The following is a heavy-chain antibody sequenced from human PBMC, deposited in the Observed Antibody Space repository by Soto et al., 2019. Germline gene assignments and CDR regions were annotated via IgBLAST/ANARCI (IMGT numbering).Heavy chain of an antibody. D-gene: IGHD3-10*01. CDR2: INDSGDI. V-gene: IGHV4-34*01. Sequence: QVQLQQWGAGLLKPSETLSLTCAVYGGSFSGYQWSWIRQTPGKGLEWIGGINDSGDINYNQSLKSRDAILVGSPKKQLSLRLTSVTAADTAVYYCARGLILWFGELSRRGGYYYYMDVWGKGTTVTVSS. CDR3: ARGLILWFGELSRRGGYYYYMDV. J-gene: IGHJ6*03. CDR1: GGSFSGYQ.